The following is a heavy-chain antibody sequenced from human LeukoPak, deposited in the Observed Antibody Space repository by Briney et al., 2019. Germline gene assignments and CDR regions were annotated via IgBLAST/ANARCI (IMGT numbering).Heavy chain of an antibody. Sequence: ASVKVSCKASGYTFTGYYMHWVRQAPGQGLEWMGWINPNSGGTNYAQKFQGRVTMTRDTSISTAYMELSRLRSDDTAVYYCAREVRYYYGFYYYYYMDVWGKGTTVTISS. D-gene: IGHD3-10*01. J-gene: IGHJ6*03. CDR1: GYTFTGYY. CDR2: INPNSGGT. V-gene: IGHV1-2*02. CDR3: AREVRYYYGFYYYYYMDV.